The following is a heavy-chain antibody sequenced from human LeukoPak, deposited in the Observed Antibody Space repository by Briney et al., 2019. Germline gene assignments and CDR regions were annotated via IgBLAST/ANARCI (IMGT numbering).Heavy chain of an antibody. CDR2: INPNSGGT. V-gene: IGHV1-2*02. CDR3: ARAKVGATGVFDY. J-gene: IGHJ4*02. D-gene: IGHD1-26*01. CDR1: GGTFSSYA. Sequence: GASVKVSCKASGGTFSSYAISWVRQAPGQGLEWMGWINPNSGGTNYAQKFQGRVTMTRDTSISTAYMELSRLRSDDTAVYYCARAKVGATGVFDYWGQGTLVTVSS.